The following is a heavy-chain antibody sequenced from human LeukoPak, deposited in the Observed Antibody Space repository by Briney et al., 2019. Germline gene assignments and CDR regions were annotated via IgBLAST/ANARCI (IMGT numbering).Heavy chain of an antibody. CDR2: IKQDGSEK. CDR1: GFTFSRYW. J-gene: IGHJ4*02. CDR3: ARVGVFSSSWLLY. V-gene: IGHV3-7*01. D-gene: IGHD6-13*01. Sequence: GGSLRLSCAASGFTFSRYWMSWVRQAPGKGLEWVANIKQDGSEKYYVDSVKGRFTISRDNAKNSLYLQMNSLRAEDTAVYYCARVGVFSSSWLLYWGQGTLVTVSS.